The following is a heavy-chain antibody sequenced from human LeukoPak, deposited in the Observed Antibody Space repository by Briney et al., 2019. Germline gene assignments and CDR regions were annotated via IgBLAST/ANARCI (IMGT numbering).Heavy chain of an antibody. CDR3: SIFEITLIVVLNS. CDR2: ISGSGGST. V-gene: IGHV3-23*01. Sequence: GGSLRPSCAASGFTSRNYAVSWVRQAPGKGLEWVSAISGSGGSTYYADSVKGRFTISRDNSKNTLYLQMNSLRPEDTAIYYCSIFEITLIVVLNSWGQGTLVTVSS. D-gene: IGHD3-22*01. J-gene: IGHJ4*02. CDR1: GFTSRNYA.